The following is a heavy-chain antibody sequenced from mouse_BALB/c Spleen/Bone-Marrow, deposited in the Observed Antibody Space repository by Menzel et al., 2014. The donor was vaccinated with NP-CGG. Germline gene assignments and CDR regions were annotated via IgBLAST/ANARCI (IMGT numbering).Heavy chain of an antibody. CDR2: INPYNGGT. CDR1: GYTSTRYY. Sequence: VQLQQSGAELVKPGASVKLSCKASGYTSTRYYMYWVKQRPGQGLEWIGGINPYNGGTHFNEKFKSKATLTVDKSSSTAYMQLNSLTSEDSAVYYCSLLGDYWGQGTTLTVSS. D-gene: IGHD1-1*01. V-gene: IGHV1-53*01. J-gene: IGHJ2*01. CDR3: SLLGDY.